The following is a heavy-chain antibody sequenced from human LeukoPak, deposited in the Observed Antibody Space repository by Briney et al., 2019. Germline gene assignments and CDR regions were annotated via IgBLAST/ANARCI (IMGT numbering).Heavy chain of an antibody. CDR3: ARDRGVFGSNSPFDY. V-gene: IGHV4-30-2*05. J-gene: IGHJ4*02. Sequence: SETLSLTCTVSGGSIGSGGYYWSWIRQPPGKGLEWIGYIYHSGSTYYNPSLKSRVTISVDTSKNQFSLKLSSVTAADTAVYYCARDRGVFGSNSPFDYWGQGTLVTVSS. CDR2: IYHSGST. D-gene: IGHD3-10*01. CDR1: GGSIGSGGYY.